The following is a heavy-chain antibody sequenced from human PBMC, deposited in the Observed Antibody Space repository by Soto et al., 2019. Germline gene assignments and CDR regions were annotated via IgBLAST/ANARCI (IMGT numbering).Heavy chain of an antibody. Sequence: EVQLLESGGGLVQPGGSLRLSCAASGFTFSSYAMNWVRQAPGKGLEWVSTISGSGGGTYYADSVKGRFTVSRDDSKNTLYLQMNSLSAEDTAIYYFVKVGWDTMTTVTKGYFQHWGQGTLVTVSS. J-gene: IGHJ1*01. CDR1: GFTFSSYA. D-gene: IGHD4-17*01. CDR2: ISGSGGGT. CDR3: VKVGWDTMTTVTKGYFQH. V-gene: IGHV3-23*01.